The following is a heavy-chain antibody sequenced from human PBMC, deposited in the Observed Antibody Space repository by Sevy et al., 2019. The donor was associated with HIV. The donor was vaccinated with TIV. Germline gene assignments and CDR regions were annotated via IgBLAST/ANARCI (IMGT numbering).Heavy chain of an antibody. Sequence: SETLSLTCTVSGGSISSGGYYWSWIRQHPGKGLEWIGYIYYSGSTYYNPSLKSRVTISVDTSKNKFSLKLSSVTAAVTAVYYCARVKRYYYDSSGYPDYWGQGTLVAVSS. CDR1: GGSISSGGYY. CDR3: ARVKRYYYDSSGYPDY. V-gene: IGHV4-31*03. J-gene: IGHJ4*02. D-gene: IGHD3-22*01. CDR2: IYYSGST.